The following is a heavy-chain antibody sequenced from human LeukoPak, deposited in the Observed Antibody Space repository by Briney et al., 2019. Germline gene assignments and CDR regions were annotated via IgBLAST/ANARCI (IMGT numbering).Heavy chain of an antibody. Sequence: HPGGSLTLSCAASGLTFSIYAMHWAPHAPGKGLVWVAGISYYGSNHDFEDTVKGRFTISRDNAKNTLYLQMNSLRADDTAVYYCARDLTTVTWGDYWGQGTLVTVSS. CDR2: ISYYGSNH. J-gene: IGHJ4*02. D-gene: IGHD4-17*01. CDR1: GLTFSIYA. CDR3: ARDLTTVTWGDY. V-gene: IGHV3-30-3*01.